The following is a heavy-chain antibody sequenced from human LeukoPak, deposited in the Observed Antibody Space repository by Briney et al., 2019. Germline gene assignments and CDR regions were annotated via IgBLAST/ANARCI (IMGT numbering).Heavy chain of an antibody. V-gene: IGHV1-69*13. D-gene: IGHD3-22*01. CDR2: IIPIFGTA. J-gene: IGHJ4*02. CDR1: GGTFSSYA. CDR3: ARASYYYDSSGYYPC. Sequence: SVKVSCKASGGTFSSYAISWVRQAPGQGLEWMGGIIPIFGTANYAQKFQGRVTITADESTSTAYMELSSLRSEDTAVYYCARASYYYDSSGYYPCWGQGTLVTVSS.